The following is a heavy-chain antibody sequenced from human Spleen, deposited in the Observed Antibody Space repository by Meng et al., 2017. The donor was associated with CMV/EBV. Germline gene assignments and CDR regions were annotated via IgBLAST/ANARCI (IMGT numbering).Heavy chain of an antibody. V-gene: IGHV4-34*01. D-gene: IGHD5-12*01. CDR2: VNHSGST. CDR1: GGSFSGYY. CDR3: ARDRGYSGPIE. Sequence: SETLSLTCSVYGGSFSGYYWSWIRQPPGRGLEWIGEVNHSGSTNYNPSLKSRVTISVDTSKNQFSLKLSSVTAADTAIYYCARDRGYSGPIEWGQGTLVTVSS. J-gene: IGHJ4*02.